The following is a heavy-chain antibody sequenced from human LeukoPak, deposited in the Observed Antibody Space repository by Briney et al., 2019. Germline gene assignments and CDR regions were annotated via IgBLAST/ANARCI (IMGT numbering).Heavy chain of an antibody. Sequence: SETLSLTCAVYGGSFSGYYWSWIRQPPGKGLEWIGEINHSGSTNYNPSLKSRVTISVDTSKNQFSLKLSSVTAADTAVYYCARLERYYYGSGSYYNWFDPWGQGTLVTVSS. CDR2: INHSGST. D-gene: IGHD3-10*01. J-gene: IGHJ5*02. CDR3: ARLERYYYGSGSYYNWFDP. V-gene: IGHV4-34*01. CDR1: GGSFSGYY.